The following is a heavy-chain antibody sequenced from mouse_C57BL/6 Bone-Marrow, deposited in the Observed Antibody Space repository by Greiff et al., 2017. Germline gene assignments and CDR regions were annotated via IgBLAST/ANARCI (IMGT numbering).Heavy chain of an antibody. Sequence: VQVVESGPELVKPGASVKLSCKASGYTFTSYDINWVKQRPGQGLEWIGWIYPRDGSTKFNEKFKGKATLTVDTSASTAYMELHSLTSEDSAVYFCARSDYYGRAWFAYWGQGTLVTVSA. CDR3: ARSDYYGRAWFAY. D-gene: IGHD1-1*01. CDR1: GYTFTSYD. CDR2: IYPRDGST. J-gene: IGHJ3*01. V-gene: IGHV1-85*01.